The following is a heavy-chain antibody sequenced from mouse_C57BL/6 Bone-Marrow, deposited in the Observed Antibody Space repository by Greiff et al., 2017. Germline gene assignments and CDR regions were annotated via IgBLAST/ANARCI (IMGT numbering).Heavy chain of an antibody. CDR3: ARIGFITTVVPYYFDY. D-gene: IGHD1-1*01. CDR2: IDPNSGGT. V-gene: IGHV1-72*01. CDR1: GYTFTSYW. Sequence: VKLQQPGAELVKPGASVKLSCKASGYTFTSYWMHWVKQRPGRGLEWIGRIDPNSGGTKYNEKFKSKATLTVDKPSSTAYMQLSSLTSEDSAVYYCARIGFITTVVPYYFDYWGQGTTLTVSS. J-gene: IGHJ2*01.